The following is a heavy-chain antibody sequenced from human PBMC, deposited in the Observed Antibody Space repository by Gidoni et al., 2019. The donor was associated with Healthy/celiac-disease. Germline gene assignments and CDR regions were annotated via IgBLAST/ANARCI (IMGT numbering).Heavy chain of an antibody. Sequence: EVQLLESGGGLVQPGGSLRLSCAASGFHFSSYSMSWVRQAPGKGLGWVSAISGSGGSTYYADSVKGRFTISRDNSKNTLYLKMSSLRAEDTAVYYCAKVRGGGNDYWGQGTLVTVSS. D-gene: IGHD2-15*01. CDR2: ISGSGGST. CDR3: AKVRGGGNDY. J-gene: IGHJ4*02. CDR1: GFHFSSYS. V-gene: IGHV3-23*01.